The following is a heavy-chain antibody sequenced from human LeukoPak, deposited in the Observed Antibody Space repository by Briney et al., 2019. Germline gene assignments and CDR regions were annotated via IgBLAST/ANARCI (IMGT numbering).Heavy chain of an antibody. J-gene: IGHJ3*02. CDR1: GVTFSSYS. V-gene: IGHV3-48*02. CDR3: ARVGYAFDI. Sequence: PVGSLRLSCVASGVTFSSYSMNCVRQAPGKGLEWGSYISSSSSTIYYADSVKGRFTISRDNAKNSLYLQMNSLRDEDTAVYYCARVGYAFDIWGQGTMVTVSS. CDR2: ISSSSSTI.